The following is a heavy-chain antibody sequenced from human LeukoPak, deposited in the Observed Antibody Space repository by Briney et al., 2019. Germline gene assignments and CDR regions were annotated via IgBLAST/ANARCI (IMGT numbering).Heavy chain of an antibody. V-gene: IGHV3-7*01. Sequence: PGGSLRLSCAASGFTFSSYWMSWVRQAPGKGLGWVANIKQDGSEKYYVDSVKGRFTISRDNAKNSLYLQMNSLGAEDTAVYYCARDWIQLWLGDYFDYWGQGTLVTVSS. CDR1: GFTFSSYW. D-gene: IGHD5-18*01. CDR2: IKQDGSEK. CDR3: ARDWIQLWLGDYFDY. J-gene: IGHJ4*02.